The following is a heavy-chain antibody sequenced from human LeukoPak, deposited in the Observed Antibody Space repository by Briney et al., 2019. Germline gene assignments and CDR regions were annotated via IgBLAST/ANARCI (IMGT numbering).Heavy chain of an antibody. CDR2: ISSSSSTI. D-gene: IGHD4-23*01. J-gene: IGHJ4*02. CDR1: GFTFSSYW. Sequence: GGSLRLSCAASGFTFSSYWMNWVRQAPGKGLEWVSYISSSSSTIYYADSVKGRFTISRDNAKNSLYLQMNSLRAEDTAVYYCARGATTVVTTPFDYWGQGTLVTVSS. V-gene: IGHV3-48*04. CDR3: ARGATTVVTTPFDY.